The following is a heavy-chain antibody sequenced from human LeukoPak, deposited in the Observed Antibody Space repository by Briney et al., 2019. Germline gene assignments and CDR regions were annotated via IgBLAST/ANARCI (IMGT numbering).Heavy chain of an antibody. Sequence: GGSLRLSCAASGFTFSTYTMSWVRQAPGRGLEWVSSISSSSSYIRYADSAKGRFTISRENAKNSLYLQMNSLRAEDTAVYYCARVPSDYWGQGTLVTVSS. CDR1: GFTFSTYT. CDR3: ARVPSDY. CDR2: ISSSSSYI. J-gene: IGHJ4*02. V-gene: IGHV3-21*01.